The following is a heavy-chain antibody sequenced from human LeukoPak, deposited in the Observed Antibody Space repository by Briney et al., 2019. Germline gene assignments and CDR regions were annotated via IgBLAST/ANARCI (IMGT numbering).Heavy chain of an antibody. CDR2: IIPIFGSS. D-gene: IGHD4-17*01. CDR3: ASVTTVTTKGHGAFDI. J-gene: IGHJ3*02. V-gene: IGHV1-69*13. CDR1: GYTFTSYG. Sequence: SVKVSCKASGYTFTSYGISWVRQAPGQGLEWLGGIIPIFGSSNYAQNFQDRVTITADESTSTAYMELSSLRSEDTAVYYCASVTTVTTKGHGAFDIWGQGTMVTVSS.